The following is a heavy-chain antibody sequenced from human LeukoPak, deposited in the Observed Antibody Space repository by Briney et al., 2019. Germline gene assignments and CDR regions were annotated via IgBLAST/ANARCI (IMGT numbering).Heavy chain of an antibody. CDR1: GYSISSGYY. V-gene: IGHV4-38-2*02. CDR2: IYHSGYT. CDR3: ARDLNPTHYFDY. Sequence: SETLSLTCNVSGYSISSGYYWAWIRQAPGKGLEWIGSIYHSGYTHYNPSLKGRVTISVDTSKNDFSLKLSSVDAADTAIYYCARDLNPTHYFDYWGQGTLVTVSS. J-gene: IGHJ4*02.